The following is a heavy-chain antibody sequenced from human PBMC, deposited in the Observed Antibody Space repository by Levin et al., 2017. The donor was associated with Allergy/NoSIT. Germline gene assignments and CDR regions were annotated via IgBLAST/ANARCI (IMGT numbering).Heavy chain of an antibody. Sequence: PGGSLRLSCAASGFTFSSYSMNWVRQAPGKGLEWVSYISSSSSTIYYADSVKGRFTISRDNAKNSLYLQMNSLRDEDTAVYYCARGGSSGWYGPFDYWGQGTLVTVSS. CDR2: ISSSSSTI. D-gene: IGHD6-19*01. V-gene: IGHV3-48*02. J-gene: IGHJ4*02. CDR3: ARGGSSGWYGPFDY. CDR1: GFTFSSYS.